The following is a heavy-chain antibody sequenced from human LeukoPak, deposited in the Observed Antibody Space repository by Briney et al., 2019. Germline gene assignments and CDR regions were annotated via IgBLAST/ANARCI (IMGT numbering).Heavy chain of an antibody. CDR2: MKSRTYGGTT. V-gene: IGHV3-49*04. CDR3: AKDILDI. J-gene: IGHJ3*02. CDR1: GFTFGDYA. Sequence: GGSLRPSCTASGFTFGDYAMSWVRQAPGKGLEWVGFMKSRTYGGTTEYAASVKGRFTISRDDSKSIAYLQMNSLKTEDTAVYYCAKDILDIWGQGTLVTVSS.